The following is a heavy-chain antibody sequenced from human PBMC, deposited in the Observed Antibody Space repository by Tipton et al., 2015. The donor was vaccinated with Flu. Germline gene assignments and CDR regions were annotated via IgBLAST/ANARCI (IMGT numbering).Heavy chain of an antibody. CDR2: IYTSGST. J-gene: IGHJ6*03. CDR3: ARTGNYYYYYMDV. CDR1: GGSISSYY. Sequence: TLSLTCTVSGGSISSYYWNWIRQPAGKGLEWIGRIYTSGSTNYNPSLKSRVTMSVDTSKNQFSLKLSSVTAADTAVYFCARTGNYYYYYMDVWGKGTTVTVSS. V-gene: IGHV4-4*07.